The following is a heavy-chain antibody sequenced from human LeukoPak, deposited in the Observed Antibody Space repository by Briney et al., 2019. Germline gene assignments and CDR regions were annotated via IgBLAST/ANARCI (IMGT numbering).Heavy chain of an antibody. CDR1: GFTFSSYS. J-gene: IGHJ3*02. D-gene: IGHD3-16*01. V-gene: IGHV3-48*01. CDR2: ITSSSSTV. Sequence: GGSLRLSCAVSGFTFSSYSMNWVRQAPGKGLEWVSYITSSSSTVDYADSVKGRFTISRDNAKNSLYLQMNSLRAEDTAVYYCARDPNVSAFDIWGQGTMVTVSS. CDR3: ARDPNVSAFDI.